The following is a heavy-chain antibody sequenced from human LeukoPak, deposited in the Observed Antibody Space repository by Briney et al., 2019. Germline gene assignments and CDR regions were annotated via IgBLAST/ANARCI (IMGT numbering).Heavy chain of an antibody. CDR1: GGSFSGYY. CDR2: INHSGST. Sequence: SETLSLTCAVYGGSFSGYYWSWIRQPPGKGLEWIGEINHSGSTNYNPSLKSRVTISVDTSKNQFSLKLSSVTAADTAVYYCARIGYCSSTSCPNDAFHIWGQGTMVTLSS. J-gene: IGHJ3*02. V-gene: IGHV4-34*01. CDR3: ARIGYCSSTSCPNDAFHI. D-gene: IGHD2-2*01.